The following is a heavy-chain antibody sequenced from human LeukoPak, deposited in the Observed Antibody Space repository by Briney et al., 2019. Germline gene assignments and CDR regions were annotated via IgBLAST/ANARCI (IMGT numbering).Heavy chain of an antibody. CDR2: IYYSGST. J-gene: IGHJ4*02. CDR3: ARDLRVTAAAGHQGGGY. Sequence: SETLSLTCTVSGGSISSYYWSWIRQPPGKGLEWIGYIYYSGSTNYNPSLKSRVTISVDTSKNPFSLKLSSVTAADTAVYYCARDLRVTAAAGHQGGGYWGQGTLVTVSS. V-gene: IGHV4-59*12. D-gene: IGHD6-13*01. CDR1: GGSISSYY.